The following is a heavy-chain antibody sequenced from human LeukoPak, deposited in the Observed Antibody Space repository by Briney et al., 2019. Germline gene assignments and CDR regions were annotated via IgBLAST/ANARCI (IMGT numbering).Heavy chain of an antibody. CDR1: GFTFSSYE. J-gene: IGHJ4*02. V-gene: IGHV3-48*03. D-gene: IGHD6-13*01. CDR2: ISSSGSTI. CDR3: AYSSSWGIDY. Sequence: PGGSLRLSCAASGFTFSSYEMNWVRQAPGKGQEWVSYISSSGSTIYYADSVKGRFTISRDNAKNSLYLQMNSLRAEDTAVYYCAYSSSWGIDYWGQGTLVTVSS.